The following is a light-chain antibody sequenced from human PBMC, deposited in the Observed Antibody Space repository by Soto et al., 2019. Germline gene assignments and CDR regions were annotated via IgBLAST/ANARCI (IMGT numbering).Light chain of an antibody. J-gene: IGKJ5*01. CDR1: QSVSSF. CDR2: GVS. CDR3: QQYANSPIT. V-gene: IGKV3-20*01. Sequence: EIVITQSPATLSLSPGERATLSCRASQSVSSFLAWYQQKPGQAPRLLIYGVSSRASGIPDRFFGSGSGTDFTLTINRLEPEDFAVYYCQQYANSPITFGQGTRLEI.